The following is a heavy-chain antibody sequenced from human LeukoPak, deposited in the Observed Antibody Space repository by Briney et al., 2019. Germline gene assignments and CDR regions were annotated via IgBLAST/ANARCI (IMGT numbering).Heavy chain of an antibody. CDR1: GITFSSFG. D-gene: IGHD4-23*01. J-gene: IGHJ4*02. V-gene: IGHV3-33*01. Sequence: SLRLSCVASGITFSSFGMHWVRQAPGKGLEWVAFIWYDGSNEYYADSVKGRFTISRDNSKNTLYLQMNSLRAEDTAVYYCARDAGATVGGGFDYWGQGTLVTVYS. CDR2: IWYDGSNE. CDR3: ARDAGATVGGGFDY.